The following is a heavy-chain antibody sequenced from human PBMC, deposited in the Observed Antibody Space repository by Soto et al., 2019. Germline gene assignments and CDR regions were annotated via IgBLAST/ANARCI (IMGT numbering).Heavy chain of an antibody. CDR1: GFALSSYA. V-gene: IGHV3-23*01. Sequence: GGSLRHSGVASGFALSSYAMSWVRQAPGKGLEWVSAISGSGGSTYYADSVKGRFTISRDISKNTLYLHMNGLRAEDTAVYYCAKLVDSISQWGQGTTVTVSS. D-gene: IGHD6-6*01. J-gene: IGHJ6*02. CDR3: AKLVDSISQ. CDR2: ISGSGGST.